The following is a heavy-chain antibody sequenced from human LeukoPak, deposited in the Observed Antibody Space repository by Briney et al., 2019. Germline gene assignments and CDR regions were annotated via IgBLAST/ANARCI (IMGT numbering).Heavy chain of an antibody. CDR1: GFTFSSYG. J-gene: IGHJ4*02. Sequence: PGGSLRLSCAASGFTFSSYGMHWVRQAPGKGLEWVTFIRYDGSNKYYADSVKGRFTISRDNSKNTLYLQMNSLRAEDTAVYYCAKGWDSSGYSPDYWGQGTLVTVSS. D-gene: IGHD3-22*01. CDR3: AKGWDSSGYSPDY. V-gene: IGHV3-30*02. CDR2: IRYDGSNK.